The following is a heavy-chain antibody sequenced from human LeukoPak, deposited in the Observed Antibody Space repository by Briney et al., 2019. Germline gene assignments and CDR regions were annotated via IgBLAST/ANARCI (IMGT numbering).Heavy chain of an antibody. Sequence: GGSLRLSCAASGFTFSSYWMSWVRQAPGKGLEWVANIKQDGSEKNYVDSVKGRFTISRDNAKSSLYLQLNSLRAEDTAEYYCAGMATITPFHYWGQGTLVTVPS. J-gene: IGHJ4*02. CDR2: IKQDGSEK. V-gene: IGHV3-7*04. CDR1: GFTFSSYW. D-gene: IGHD5-24*01. CDR3: AGMATITPFHY.